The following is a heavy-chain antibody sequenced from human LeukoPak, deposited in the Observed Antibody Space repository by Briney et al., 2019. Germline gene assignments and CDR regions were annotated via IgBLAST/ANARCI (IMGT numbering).Heavy chain of an antibody. D-gene: IGHD5-24*01. CDR1: GGSISSGDYY. V-gene: IGHV4-30-4*08. Sequence: PSETLSLTCTVSGGSISSGDYYWSWIRQPPRKGLEWIGYIYYSGSTYYNPSIKSRVTISVDTSKNQFSLKLSSVTAADTAVYYCASLRRDGYNCNYWGQGTLVTVSS. CDR3: ASLRRDGYNCNY. J-gene: IGHJ4*02. CDR2: IYYSGST.